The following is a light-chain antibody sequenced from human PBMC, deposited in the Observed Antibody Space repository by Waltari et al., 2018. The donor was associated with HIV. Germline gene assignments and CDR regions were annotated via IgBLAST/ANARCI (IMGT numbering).Light chain of an antibody. J-gene: IGLJ1*01. V-gene: IGLV3-9*01. CDR2: RDN. CDR3: QVWDTTILYV. CDR1: NIGSKN. Sequence: SYELTQPLSVSVAPGQTARITCGGDNIGSKNVPWYQQKPGQAPVLVISRDNNRPSGIPERFLGSNSGDTATLTISRTQAGDEADYYCQVWDTTILYVFGTGTKLTVL.